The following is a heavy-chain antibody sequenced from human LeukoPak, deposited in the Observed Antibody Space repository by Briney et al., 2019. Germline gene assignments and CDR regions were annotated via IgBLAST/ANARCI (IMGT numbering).Heavy chain of an antibody. J-gene: IGHJ5*02. CDR2: INHSGST. CDR1: GGSFSDYY. D-gene: IGHD5-12*01. Sequence: PSETLSLTCAVYGGSFSDYYWSWIRQPPGQGLEWIGEINHSGSTDYNPSLESRVTISVDTSKNQFSLKLTSVTAADTAVYYCARALGYASRGFDPWGQGTLVTVSS. V-gene: IGHV4-34*01. CDR3: ARALGYASRGFDP.